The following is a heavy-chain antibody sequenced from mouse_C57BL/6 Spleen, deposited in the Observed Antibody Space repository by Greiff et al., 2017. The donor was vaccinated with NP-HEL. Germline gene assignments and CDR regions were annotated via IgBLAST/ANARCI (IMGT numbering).Heavy chain of an antibody. D-gene: IGHD3-2*02. J-gene: IGHJ3*01. CDR3: IQETAQAPAWFAY. CDR2: IDPENGDT. V-gene: IGHV14-4*01. CDR1: GFNIKDDY. Sequence: EVQLQQSGAELVRPGASVKLSCTASGFNIKDDYMHWVKQRPEQGLEWIGWIDPENGDTEYASKFQGKATITADTSSNTAYLQLSSLTSEDTAVYYCIQETAQAPAWFAYWGQGTLVTVSA.